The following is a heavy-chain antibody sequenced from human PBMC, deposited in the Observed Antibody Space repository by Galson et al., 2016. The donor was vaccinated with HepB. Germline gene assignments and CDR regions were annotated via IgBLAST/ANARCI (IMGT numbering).Heavy chain of an antibody. J-gene: IGHJ3*02. Sequence: SLRLSCAASGLPFSTYSMNWVRQAPGKGLEWVSYIHSDSSYIYYADSVNGRFTISRDNAKNSLSLRMNSLRAEDTAVYYCVRHSHFGAFDIWGQGTMVTVSS. D-gene: IGHD2-21*01. CDR3: VRHSHFGAFDI. V-gene: IGHV3-21*01. CDR1: GLPFSTYS. CDR2: IHSDSSYI.